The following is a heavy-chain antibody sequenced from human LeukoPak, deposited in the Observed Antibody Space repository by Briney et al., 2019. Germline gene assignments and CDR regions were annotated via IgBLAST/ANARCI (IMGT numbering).Heavy chain of an antibody. CDR1: GFTFSNYA. D-gene: IGHD2/OR15-2a*01. V-gene: IGHV3-23*01. CDR3: RYFLPHFDY. CDR2: ISGSGGDT. J-gene: IGHJ4*02. Sequence: GGSPRLSCAASGFTFSNYAMNWVRQAPGKGLEWVSAISGSGGDTYYADSVKGRFTISRDNSKNTLYLQMNSLRAEDTAVYYCRYFLPHFDYWGQGTLVTVSS.